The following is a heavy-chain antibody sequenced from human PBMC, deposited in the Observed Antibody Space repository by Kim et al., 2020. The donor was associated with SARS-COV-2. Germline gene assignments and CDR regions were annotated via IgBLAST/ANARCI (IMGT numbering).Heavy chain of an antibody. CDR3: ARGRGLIGSFYYYGMDV. CDR2: IDHGGNT. CDR1: GGPLRGYY. J-gene: IGHJ6*02. V-gene: IGHV4-34*01. Sequence: SETLSLTCSVYGGPLRGYYWTWIRQAPGKGLEWIGEIDHGGNTNYNPSLKSRVIISVDTSKNQFSLRQNSVTAADTAVFYCARGRGLIGSFYYYGMDVWGQGTTVTVSS. D-gene: IGHD3-22*01.